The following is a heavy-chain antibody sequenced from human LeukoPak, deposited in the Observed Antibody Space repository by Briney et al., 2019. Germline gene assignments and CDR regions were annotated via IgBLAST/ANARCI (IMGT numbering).Heavy chain of an antibody. D-gene: IGHD3-3*01. CDR1: GFTFSHYW. J-gene: IGHJ6*03. Sequence: GGSLRLSCAASGFTFSHYWMHWVRQAPGKGLVWVSRINSDGSSTTYADSVKGRFTISSDNAKNTLYLKMNSLRAEDTAVYYCARGTSIFGVVTFYYYYYMDVWGKGTTVTVSS. V-gene: IGHV3-74*01. CDR3: ARGTSIFGVVTFYYYYYMDV. CDR2: INSDGSST.